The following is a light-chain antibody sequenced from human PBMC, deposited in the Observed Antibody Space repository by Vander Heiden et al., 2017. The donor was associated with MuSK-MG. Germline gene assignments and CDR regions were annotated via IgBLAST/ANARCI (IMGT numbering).Light chain of an antibody. J-gene: IGLJ2*01. V-gene: IGLV2-14*03. Sequence: QSALTQPASVSGSPGQPITISCSGTSSDVGGYNYVSWYQQHPGKAPKLMIYDVSNRPSGVSDRFSGSKSGNTASLTISGLQAEDEADYYCSSYTSDSTVVFGGGTKLTVL. CDR1: SSDVGGYNY. CDR3: SSYTSDSTVV. CDR2: DVS.